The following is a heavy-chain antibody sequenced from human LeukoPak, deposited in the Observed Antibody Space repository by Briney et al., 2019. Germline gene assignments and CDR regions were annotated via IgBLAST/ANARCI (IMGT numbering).Heavy chain of an antibody. CDR2: ISSSSSYI. J-gene: IGHJ4*02. CDR3: ARDSPYGTAGY. V-gene: IGHV3-21*01. D-gene: IGHD2-8*02. CDR1: GFTFSNYN. Sequence: GGPLRLSCAASGFTFSNYNMNWVRQAPGKGLEWVSSISSSSSYIYCADSVKGRFTISRDNTKNSLYLQMNSLRAEDTTVYYCARDSPYGTAGYWGQGTLVTVSS.